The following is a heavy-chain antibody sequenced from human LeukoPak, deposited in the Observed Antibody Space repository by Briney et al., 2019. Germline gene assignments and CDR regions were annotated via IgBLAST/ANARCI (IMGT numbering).Heavy chain of an antibody. CDR2: MNPNSGNT. J-gene: IGHJ4*02. CDR1: GYTFTSYD. D-gene: IGHD2-21*01. V-gene: IGHV1-8*01. CDR3: ARAAWVSTSSKYYFDN. Sequence: GASVKVSCKASGYTFTSYDINWVRQAAGQGLEWMGWMNPNSGNTGYAQKFQGRVTMTRNTSIGTAYMELSSLRSEDTALYYCARAAWVSTSSKYYFDNWGQGTLVTVSS.